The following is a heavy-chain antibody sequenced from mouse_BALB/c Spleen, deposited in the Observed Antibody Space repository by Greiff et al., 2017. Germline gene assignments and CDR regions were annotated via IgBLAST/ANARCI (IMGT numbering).Heavy chain of an antibody. V-gene: IGHV14-3*02. J-gene: IGHJ1*01. CDR1: GFNIKDTY. CDR3: ARGWLRLHWYFDV. CDR2: IDPANGNT. D-gene: IGHD2-2*01. Sequence: EVMLVESGAELVKPGASVKLSCTASGFNIKDTYMHWVKQRPEQGLEWIGRIDPANGNTKYDPKFQGKATITADTSSNTAYLQLSSLTSEDSAVYYCARGWLRLHWYFDVWGAGTTVTVSS.